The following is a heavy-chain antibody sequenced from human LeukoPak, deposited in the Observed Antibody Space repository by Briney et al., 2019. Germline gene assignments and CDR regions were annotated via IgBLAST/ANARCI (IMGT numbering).Heavy chain of an antibody. V-gene: IGHV3-23*01. J-gene: IGHJ4*02. D-gene: IGHD6-6*01. Sequence: PGGSLRLSCAASGFTFSSYGMSWVRQAPGKGLEWVSAISGSGGSTYYADSVKGRFTISRDNSKNTLYLQMNSLRAEDTAVYYCAKDGDSSSFGNDFDYWGQGTLVTVSS. CDR2: ISGSGGST. CDR3: AKDGDSSSFGNDFDY. CDR1: GFTFSSYG.